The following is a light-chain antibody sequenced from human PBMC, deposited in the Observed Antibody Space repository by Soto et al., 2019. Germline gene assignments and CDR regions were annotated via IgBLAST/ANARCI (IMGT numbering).Light chain of an antibody. CDR1: LSITCW. CDR2: DAS. J-gene: IGKJ1*01. CDR3: QPYDSYSSGP. Sequence: IQMTRPETTVRGAIEDSETKTSPVCLSITCWLAWYRQSPLYAPKVLIFDASSLQSGVPSIFSGSGSGTEFTLTITLLQPDDFAFHYCQPYDSYSSGPFGEGAKVDI. V-gene: IGKV1-5*01.